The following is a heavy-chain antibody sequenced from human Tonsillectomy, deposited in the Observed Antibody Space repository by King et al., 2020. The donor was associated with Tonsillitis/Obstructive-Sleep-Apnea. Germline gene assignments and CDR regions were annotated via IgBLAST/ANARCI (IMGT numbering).Heavy chain of an antibody. D-gene: IGHD3-22*01. CDR3: ARDSMSHYYDSSAYHTFDY. V-gene: IGHV1-18*01. Sequence: HVQLVESGAEVKKPGASVKVSCKASGYTFTSYGISWVRQAPGQGLEWMGWISPYNGDTNYAQKLQDRVTMTTGTSTSTAYMELRSLRSDDTAVYYCARDSMSHYYDSSAYHTFDYWGQGTLVTVSS. CDR1: GYTFTSYG. J-gene: IGHJ4*02. CDR2: ISPYNGDT.